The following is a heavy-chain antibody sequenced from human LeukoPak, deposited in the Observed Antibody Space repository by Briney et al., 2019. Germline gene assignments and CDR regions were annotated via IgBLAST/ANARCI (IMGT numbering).Heavy chain of an antibody. D-gene: IGHD3-10*01. CDR2: ISSDGSDK. CDR1: GFTFSTYG. Sequence: GGSLRLSCEASGFTFSTYGMQWVRQAPGKGLEGVALISSDGSDKYYADSVKGRFTISRDNSKNTVYLQMHSLRAEDTAVYYCVKSPWYHGSGSYSGTIHWGQGTLVTVSS. CDR3: VKSPWYHGSGSYSGTIH. J-gene: IGHJ4*02. V-gene: IGHV3-30*18.